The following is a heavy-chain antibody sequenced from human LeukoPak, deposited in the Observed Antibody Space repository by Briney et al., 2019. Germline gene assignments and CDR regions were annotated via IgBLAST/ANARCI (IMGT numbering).Heavy chain of an antibody. CDR1: GYTFTSYG. CDR2: ISAYNGNT. V-gene: IGHV1-18*01. CDR3: ARGAGTLGPYYFDY. D-gene: IGHD6-13*01. Sequence: ASVKVSCKASGYTFTSYGISWVRQAPGQGLEWMGWISAYNGNTNYARKLQGRGTMTTDTSTSTTYMELRSVRSDDTAVYYCARGAGTLGPYYFDYWGQGTLVTVSS. J-gene: IGHJ4*02.